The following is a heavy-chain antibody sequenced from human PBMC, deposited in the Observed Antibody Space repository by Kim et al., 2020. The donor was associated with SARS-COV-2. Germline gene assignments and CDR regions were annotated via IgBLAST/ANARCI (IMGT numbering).Heavy chain of an antibody. CDR2: ISNTGGST. V-gene: IGHV3-23*01. CDR1: GFIFSSYA. D-gene: IGHD2-2*01. J-gene: IGHJ4*02. Sequence: GGSLRLSCAASGFIFSSYAMTWVRQAPGKGLAWVSAISNTGGSTYYGDFVKGRFTISRDNSKNTVYLQMKNLRVDDTAVYYCAKAGEYCTTTTCYGPEQPVDYWGQGTLVIVAS. CDR3: AKAGEYCTTTTCYGPEQPVDY.